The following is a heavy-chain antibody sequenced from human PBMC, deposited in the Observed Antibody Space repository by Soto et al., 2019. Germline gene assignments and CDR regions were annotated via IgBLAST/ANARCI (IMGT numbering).Heavy chain of an antibody. V-gene: IGHV4-38-2*01. CDR1: GHSISSGYY. CDR2: IYHSGST. Sequence: PSETLSLTCAVSGHSISSGYYWGWVRQPPGKGLEWIGSIYHSGSTHYNASLKSRVTISVDTSKNHFSLKLNSVTAADTAVYYCARADSDYYDNSGYPLDWGQGTLVTVYS. D-gene: IGHD3-22*01. CDR3: ARADSDYYDNSGYPLD. J-gene: IGHJ4*02.